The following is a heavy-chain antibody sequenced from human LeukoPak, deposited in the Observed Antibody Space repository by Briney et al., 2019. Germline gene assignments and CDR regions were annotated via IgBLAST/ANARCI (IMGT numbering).Heavy chain of an antibody. CDR1: GYTFTDYY. CDR2: VDPEDGET. D-gene: IGHD2-2*02. V-gene: IGHV1-69-2*01. Sequence: ATVKISCRASGYTFTDYYMHWVQQAPGKGLEWMGRVDPEDGETIYAEKFQGRVTITADTSTDTAYMELSSLRSEDTAVYYCATVRCSSTSCYTGPFDYWGQGTLVTVSS. J-gene: IGHJ4*02. CDR3: ATVRCSSTSCYTGPFDY.